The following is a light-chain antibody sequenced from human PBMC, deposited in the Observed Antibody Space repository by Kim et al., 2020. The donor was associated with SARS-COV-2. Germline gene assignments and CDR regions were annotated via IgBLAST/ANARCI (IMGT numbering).Light chain of an antibody. CDR1: QSVSSNY. J-gene: IGKJ1*01. V-gene: IGKV3-20*01. Sequence: EIVLTQSPGTLSLSPGERATLSCRASQSVSSNYLAWYQQKPGHAPRLLIYAASSRATGIPDRFSGSGSGTDFTLTISRLEPEDFAVYYCQQYDISPELTFGQGTKVDIK. CDR3: QQYDISPELT. CDR2: AAS.